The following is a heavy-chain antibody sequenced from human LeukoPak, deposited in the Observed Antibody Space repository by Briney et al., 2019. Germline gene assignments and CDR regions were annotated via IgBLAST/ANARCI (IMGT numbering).Heavy chain of an antibody. CDR2: IIPIFGTA. V-gene: IGHV1-69*06. CDR1: GGTFSSYA. J-gene: IGHJ1*01. Sequence: SVKVSRKASGGTFSSYAISWVRQAPGQGLEWMGGIIPIFGTANYAQKFQGRVTITADKSTSTAYMELSSLRSEDTAVYYCARGVVVTATPAEYFQHWGQGTLVTVSS. D-gene: IGHD2-21*02. CDR3: ARGVVVTATPAEYFQH.